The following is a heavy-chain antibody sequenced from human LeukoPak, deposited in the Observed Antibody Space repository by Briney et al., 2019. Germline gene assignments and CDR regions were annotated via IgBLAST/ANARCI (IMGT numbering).Heavy chain of an antibody. CDR3: AKDWVAAVGYFDY. CDR1: GFTFSNYA. V-gene: IGHV3-23*01. D-gene: IGHD6-13*01. CDR2: ISGSGGST. J-gene: IGHJ4*02. Sequence: GGSLRLSCAASGFTFSNYAMSWVRQAPGKGLEWVSGISGSGGSTYYADSVQGRFTISRDNSKNTLYLQMKSLRAEDTAVYYCAKDWVAAVGYFDYWGQGTLVTVSS.